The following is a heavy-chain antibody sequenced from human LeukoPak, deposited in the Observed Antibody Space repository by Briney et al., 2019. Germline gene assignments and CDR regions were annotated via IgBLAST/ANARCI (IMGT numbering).Heavy chain of an antibody. CDR1: GFTFSDYY. V-gene: IGHV3-11*04. J-gene: IGHJ4*02. CDR3: ARGTITMVRGVTPPADY. Sequence: PGGSLRLSCAASGFTFSDYYMSWIRQAPGKGLEWVSYIDGSGAPTYYADSVKGRFTISRDNAKNSLFLQMNSLRAEDTAVYYCARGTITMVRGVTPPADYWGQGTLVTVSS. CDR2: IDGSGAPT. D-gene: IGHD3-10*01.